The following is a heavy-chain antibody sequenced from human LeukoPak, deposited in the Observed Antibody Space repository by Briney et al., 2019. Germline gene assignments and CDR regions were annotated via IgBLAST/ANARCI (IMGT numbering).Heavy chain of an antibody. J-gene: IGHJ4*02. Sequence: ASVKVSCKASGYTFTGYYMHWVRQAPGQGLEWMGWINPNSGGTNYAQKLQGRVTMTTDTSTSTAYMEVRSLRSDDTAVYYCARDDGMVYVKFVDYWGQGTLVTVSS. V-gene: IGHV1-2*02. D-gene: IGHD2-8*01. CDR1: GYTFTGYY. CDR2: INPNSGGT. CDR3: ARDDGMVYVKFVDY.